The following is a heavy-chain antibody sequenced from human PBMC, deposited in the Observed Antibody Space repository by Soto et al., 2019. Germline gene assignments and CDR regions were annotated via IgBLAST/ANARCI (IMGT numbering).Heavy chain of an antibody. CDR3: AKDRGGYGPPDI. V-gene: IGHV3-11*06. D-gene: IGHD3-10*01. J-gene: IGHJ6*02. Sequence: QVQLVESGGGLVKPGGSLRLSCAASGFSFSDSYMSWVRQAPGKGLEWVSYISGTSGYTGYANSVKGRFTISRDNAKNSLYQQMNNLRAEDIAVYYCAKDRGGYGPPDIWGQGTTVTVSS. CDR1: GFSFSDSY. CDR2: ISGTSGYT.